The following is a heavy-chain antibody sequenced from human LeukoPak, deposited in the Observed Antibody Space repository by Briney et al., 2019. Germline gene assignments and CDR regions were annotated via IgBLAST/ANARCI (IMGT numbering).Heavy chain of an antibody. D-gene: IGHD6-6*01. CDR3: ARGGSIAARPIDY. Sequence: GGSLRLSCAAFGFTFSSYAMHWVRQAPGKGLEYVSAISSNGGSTYYADSVKGRFTISRDNSKNTLFLQMGSLRAEDMAVYYCARGGSIAARPIDYWGQGTLVTVSS. J-gene: IGHJ4*02. V-gene: IGHV3-64*02. CDR2: ISSNGGST. CDR1: GFTFSSYA.